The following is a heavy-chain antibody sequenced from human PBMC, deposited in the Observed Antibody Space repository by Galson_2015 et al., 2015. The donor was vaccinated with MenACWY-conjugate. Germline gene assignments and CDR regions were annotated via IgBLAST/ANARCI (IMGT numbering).Heavy chain of an antibody. D-gene: IGHD3-16*02. Sequence: SLRLSCAASGFTFSSYAMSWVRQAPGKGLERVSALSGSGGSTYYAGSVKGRFTISRDISKNTLYLQMNSLRAEDTAVYYCAKGVIVLEYWGQGTLVTVSS. J-gene: IGHJ4*02. CDR2: LSGSGGST. V-gene: IGHV3-23*01. CDR3: AKGVIVLEY. CDR1: GFTFSSYA.